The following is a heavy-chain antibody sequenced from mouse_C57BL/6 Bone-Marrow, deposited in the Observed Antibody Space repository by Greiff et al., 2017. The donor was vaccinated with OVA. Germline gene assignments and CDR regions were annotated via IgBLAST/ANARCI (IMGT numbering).Heavy chain of an antibody. CDR1: GYTFTSYW. CDR3: ARSRAGTRGSPYYFDY. D-gene: IGHD3-3*01. V-gene: IGHV1-69*01. Sequence: VQLQQPGAELVMPGASVKLSCKASGYTFTSYWMHWVKQRPGQGLEWIGEIDPSDSYTNYNQKFTGKSTLTVDKSSSTAYMQLSSLTSEDSAVYYCARSRAGTRGSPYYFDYWGRGTTLTVSS. J-gene: IGHJ2*01. CDR2: IDPSDSYT.